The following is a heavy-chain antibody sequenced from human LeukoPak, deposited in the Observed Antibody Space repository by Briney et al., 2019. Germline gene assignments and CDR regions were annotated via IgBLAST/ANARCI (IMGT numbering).Heavy chain of an antibody. Sequence: PGGSLRLSCASSGFTFSAYHMNWVRQAPGKGLEWISFISSDSGTLYYAASVKGRFTISRDNAKNTLYLQMNILKAEDTAIYYCARGPPYAGGYYVGDYWGQGILVTVSS. CDR3: ARGPPYAGGYYVGDY. CDR1: GFTFSAYH. V-gene: IGHV3-48*04. D-gene: IGHD1-26*01. J-gene: IGHJ4*02. CDR2: ISSDSGTL.